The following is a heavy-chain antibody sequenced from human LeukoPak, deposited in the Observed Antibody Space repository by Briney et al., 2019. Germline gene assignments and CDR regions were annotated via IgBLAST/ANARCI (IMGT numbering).Heavy chain of an antibody. D-gene: IGHD2-2*01. CDR3: AALPVVPAEWFDP. V-gene: IGHV3-21*01. Sequence: GGSLRLSCAASGFTFSSYSMNWVRQAPGKGLEWVSSISSSSSYIYYADSVKGRFTISRDNSKNTLYLQMNSLRAEDTAVYYCAALPVVPAEWFDPWGQGTLVTVSS. CDR1: GFTFSSYS. J-gene: IGHJ5*02. CDR2: ISSSSSYI.